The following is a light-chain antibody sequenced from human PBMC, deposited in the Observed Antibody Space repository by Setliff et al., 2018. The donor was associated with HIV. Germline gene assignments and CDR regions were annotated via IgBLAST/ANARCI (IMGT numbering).Light chain of an antibody. V-gene: IGLV2-14*01. CDR3: SSYTSSSLYV. Sequence: QSALAQPASVPGSPGQSITISCTGTSSDVGSYNYVSWYQQHPGKAPKLMIYEVSNRPSGVSNRFSGSKSGNTASLTISGLQAEDEADYYCSSYTSSSLYVFGTGTKVTVL. CDR1: SSDVGSYNY. J-gene: IGLJ1*01. CDR2: EVS.